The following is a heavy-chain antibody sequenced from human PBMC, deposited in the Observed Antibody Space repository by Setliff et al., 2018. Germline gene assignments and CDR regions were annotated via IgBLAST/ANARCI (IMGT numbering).Heavy chain of an antibody. D-gene: IGHD3-10*01. V-gene: IGHV4-61*01. CDR1: GGSISGASIRSYY. J-gene: IGHJ4*02. Sequence: SETLSLTCTVSGGSISGASIRSYYWSWIRQPPGKGLEWIGFFFYSGDTKSNPSLKSRVTMSVDTSKNQFSLKLNSVTAADTAVYYCARDRTYYGSGTYTRYFDYWGQGTLVTVSS. CDR2: FFYSGDT. CDR3: ARDRTYYGSGTYTRYFDY.